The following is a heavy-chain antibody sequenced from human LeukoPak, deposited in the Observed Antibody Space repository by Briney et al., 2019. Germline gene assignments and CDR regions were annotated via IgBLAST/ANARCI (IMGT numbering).Heavy chain of an antibody. D-gene: IGHD3-22*01. V-gene: IGHV1-69*04. CDR3: ASSYYYDSSGYYVDY. CDR2: IIPILGIA. CDR1: GGTFSSYA. Sequence: VASVKVSCKASGGTFSSYAISWVRQAPGQGLEWMGRIIPILGIANYAQKFQGRVTITADKSTSTAYMELSSLRSEDTAVYYCASSYYYDSSGYYVDYWGQGTLVTVSS. J-gene: IGHJ4*02.